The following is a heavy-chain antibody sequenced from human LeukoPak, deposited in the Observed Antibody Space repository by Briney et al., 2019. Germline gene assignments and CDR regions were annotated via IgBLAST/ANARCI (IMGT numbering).Heavy chain of an antibody. Sequence: GGSLRLSCAASGFTFSSYAMTWVRQAPGKGLGWVSGISGSDGSTYYADSVKGRFTISRDNSKNTLYLKMNSLRAEDTAVYYCAKDFSPYGDYVDYWGQGALVTVSS. CDR1: GFTFSSYA. J-gene: IGHJ4*02. CDR2: ISGSDGST. V-gene: IGHV3-23*01. D-gene: IGHD4-17*01. CDR3: AKDFSPYGDYVDY.